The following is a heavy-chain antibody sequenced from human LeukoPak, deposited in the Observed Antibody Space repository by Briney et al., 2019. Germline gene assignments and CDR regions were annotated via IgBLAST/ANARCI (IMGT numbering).Heavy chain of an antibody. CDR3: AKGDYGDSEDLGAYYMDV. CDR2: IRDDGRNK. J-gene: IGHJ6*03. V-gene: IGHV3-30*02. CDR1: GFTFSNYA. Sequence: GGSLRLSCAASGFTFSNYAMHWVRQAPGKGLEWVSLIRDDGRNKYYADSVKGRSTISRDNSKNTLYLQKNSLRGEDPAGYFSAKGDYGDSEDLGAYYMDVWGKGTTVTVSS. D-gene: IGHD4-17*01.